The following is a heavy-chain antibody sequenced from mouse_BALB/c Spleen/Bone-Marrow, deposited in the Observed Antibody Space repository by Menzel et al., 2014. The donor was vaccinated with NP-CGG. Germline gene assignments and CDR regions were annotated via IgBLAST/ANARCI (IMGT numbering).Heavy chain of an antibody. Sequence: QVESGAELVKPGASVKLSCKASGYTFTSYDINWVRQRPEQGLEWIGWVXPGDGSTKYNEKFKGKATLTTDKSSSTAYMQLSRLTSEDSAVYFCASYYDGVMDYWGQGTSVTVSS. D-gene: IGHD2-3*01. CDR3: ASYYDGVMDY. CDR2: VXPGDGST. J-gene: IGHJ4*01. CDR1: GYTFTSYD. V-gene: IGHV1-85*01.